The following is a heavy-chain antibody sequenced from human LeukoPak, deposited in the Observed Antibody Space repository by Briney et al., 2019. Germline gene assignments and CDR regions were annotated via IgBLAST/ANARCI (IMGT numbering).Heavy chain of an antibody. Sequence: ASVKVSCKASAYPFTSYEINWVRQATGQGLEWMGWMNPNSGNTGYAQKFQGRVTMTRNTSISTAYMELSSLRSEDTAVYYCARGRGKYSSLDYWGQGTLVTVSS. CDR1: AYPFTSYE. D-gene: IGHD5-18*01. CDR2: MNPNSGNT. CDR3: ARGRGKYSSLDY. V-gene: IGHV1-8*01. J-gene: IGHJ4*02.